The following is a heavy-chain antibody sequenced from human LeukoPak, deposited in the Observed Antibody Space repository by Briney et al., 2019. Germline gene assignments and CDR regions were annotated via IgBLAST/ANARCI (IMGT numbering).Heavy chain of an antibody. CDR3: ARFMVRGDSDAFDI. J-gene: IGHJ3*02. CDR1: GFTVISNY. D-gene: IGHD3-10*01. Sequence: PRGSLRLSCAASGFTVISNYMSWVRQAPGKGLEWVSVIYSGDSTYYADSVKGRFTISRDNSKNTLYLQMNSLRAEDTAVYYCARFMVRGDSDAFDIWGQGTMVTVSS. CDR2: IYSGDST. V-gene: IGHV3-53*01.